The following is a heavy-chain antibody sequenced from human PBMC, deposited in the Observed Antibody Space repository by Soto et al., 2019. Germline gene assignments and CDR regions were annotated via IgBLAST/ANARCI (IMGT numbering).Heavy chain of an antibody. V-gene: IGHV4-30-4*01. CDR1: VGSIISGDYY. D-gene: IGHD3-22*01. J-gene: IGHJ5*02. CDR3: ARGMNMIVVASNWFDP. CDR2: IYYSGST. Sequence: SETLSLTCTFSVGSIISGDYYWSWIRQPPGKGLEWIGYIYYSGSTYYNPSLKSRVTISVDTSKNQFSLKLSSVTAADTAVYYCARGMNMIVVASNWFDPWGQGTLVTVSS.